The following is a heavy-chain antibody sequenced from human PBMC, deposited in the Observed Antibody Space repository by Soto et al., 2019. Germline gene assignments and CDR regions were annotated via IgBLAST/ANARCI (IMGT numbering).Heavy chain of an antibody. CDR2: ISYDGSNK. V-gene: IGHV3-30*03. D-gene: IGHD1-26*01. CDR3: ARDGVVGAGPNVFDI. Sequence: PGGSLRLSCAASGFTFSSYGMHWVRQAPGKGLEWVAVISYDGSNKYYADSVKGRFTISRDNSKNTLYLQMNSLRSEDTAVYYCARDGVVGAGPNVFDIWGQGTKVTVSS. J-gene: IGHJ3*02. CDR1: GFTFSSYG.